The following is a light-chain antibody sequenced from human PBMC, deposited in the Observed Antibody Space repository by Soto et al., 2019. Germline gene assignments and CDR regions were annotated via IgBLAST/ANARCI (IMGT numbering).Light chain of an antibody. J-gene: IGKJ5*01. CDR2: DAS. CDR3: QQYDILPIT. Sequence: IRMSKSPSSLFASVGDRVTITCQATQDINIYLNWYQQKPGKAPNLLIYDASNLEIGVPSRFSGSGSGTHFTFTISSLQTEDIGTYYCQQYDILPITFGRGTRLEIK. V-gene: IGKV1-33*01. CDR1: QDINIY.